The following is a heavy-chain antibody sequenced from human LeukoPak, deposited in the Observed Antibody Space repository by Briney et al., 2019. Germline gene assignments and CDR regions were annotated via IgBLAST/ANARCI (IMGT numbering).Heavy chain of an antibody. CDR1: ADFNTNYY. D-gene: IGHD5-12*01. V-gene: IGHV4-34*01. CDR3: ARSAVIVATNPYYYYGMDV. Sequence: SETLSLTCVVSADFNTNYYWSWIRQPPGKGLEWIGKINHSGSTNYNPSLKSRVTISVDTSKNQFSLKLSSVTAADTAVFYCARSAVIVATNPYYYYGMDVWGQGTTVTVSS. J-gene: IGHJ6*02. CDR2: INHSGST.